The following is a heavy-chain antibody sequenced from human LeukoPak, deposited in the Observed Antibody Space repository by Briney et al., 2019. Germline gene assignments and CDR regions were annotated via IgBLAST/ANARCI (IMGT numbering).Heavy chain of an antibody. CDR2: ISSTSRTI. J-gene: IGHJ4*02. CDR1: GFTFSNFA. CDR3: ARNEWADY. V-gene: IGHV3-48*02. D-gene: IGHD1-26*01. Sequence: PGGSLRLSCAASGFTFSNFAMTWVRQAPGKGPEWVSYISSTSRTIFYADSVKGRSTISRDNAKNSLYLHMNSLRDEDTAVYYCARNEWADYWGQGTLVTVSS.